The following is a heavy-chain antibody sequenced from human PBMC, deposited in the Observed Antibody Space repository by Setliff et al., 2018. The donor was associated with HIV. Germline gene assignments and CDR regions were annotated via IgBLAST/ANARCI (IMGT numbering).Heavy chain of an antibody. CDR1: GYSFTNYW. D-gene: IGHD2-21*02. CDR2: IYPGDSDT. Sequence: PGESLNISCKGSGYSFTNYWIGWVRQMPGKGLEWMGIIYPGDSDTRYSPSFQGQVTISADKSISTAYLQWSSLKASDTAMYNCARLSVVTATRIYYFDYWGQGTLVTVSS. V-gene: IGHV5-51*01. CDR3: ARLSVVTATRIYYFDY. J-gene: IGHJ4*02.